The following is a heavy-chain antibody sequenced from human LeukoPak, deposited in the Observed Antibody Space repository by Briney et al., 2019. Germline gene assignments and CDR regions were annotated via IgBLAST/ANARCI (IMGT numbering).Heavy chain of an antibody. CDR2: VYHSGST. CDR3: ARAPLGYGGNEGMDV. J-gene: IGHJ6*02. D-gene: IGHD2-15*01. CDR1: GGSISSGGYP. V-gene: IGHV4-30-2*01. Sequence: PSQILSLTCAVSGGSISSGGYPWSWIRQPPGKGLEWIGYVYHSGSTYYNPSLKSRVTISVDRSKNQFSLKLSSVTAADTAVYYCARAPLGYGGNEGMDVWGQGTTVTVSS.